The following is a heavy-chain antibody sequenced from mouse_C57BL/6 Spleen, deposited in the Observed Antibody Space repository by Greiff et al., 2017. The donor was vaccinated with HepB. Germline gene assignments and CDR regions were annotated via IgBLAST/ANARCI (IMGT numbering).Heavy chain of an antibody. D-gene: IGHD1-1*02. CDR2: ISSGSSTI. CDR1: GFTFSDYG. J-gene: IGHJ2*01. Sequence: EVKLMESGGGLVKPGGSLKLSCAASGFTFSDYGMHWVRQAPEKGLEWVAYISSGSSTIYYADKVKGRFTISRDNAKNTLFLQMTSLRSEDTAMYYCARGSDYFDYWGQGTTLTVSS. CDR3: ARGSDYFDY. V-gene: IGHV5-17*01.